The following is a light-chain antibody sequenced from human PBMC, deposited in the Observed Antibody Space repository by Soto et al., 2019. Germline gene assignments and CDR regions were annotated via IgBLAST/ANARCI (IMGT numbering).Light chain of an antibody. J-gene: IGLJ2*01. CDR3: CSYAGSSNFVV. CDR1: SSDVGSYNL. CDR2: EGS. V-gene: IGLV2-23*03. Sequence: QSALTQPASVSGSPGQSITISCTGTSSDVGSYNLVSWYQQHPGKAPKLMIYEGSKRPSGVSNRFSGSTSGNTASLTISGRQPEDEADYYCCSYAGSSNFVVFGGGTKLTVL.